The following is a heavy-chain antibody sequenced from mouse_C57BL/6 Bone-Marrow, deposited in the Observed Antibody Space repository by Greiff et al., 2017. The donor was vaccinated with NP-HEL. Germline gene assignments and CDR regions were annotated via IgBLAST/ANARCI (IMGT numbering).Heavy chain of an antibody. CDR1: GFTFSSYA. J-gene: IGHJ3*01. V-gene: IGHV5-4*01. CDR3: ARDGYYVY. D-gene: IGHD2-3*01. CDR2: ISDGGSYT. Sequence: EVMLVESGEGLVKPGGSLKLSCAASGFTFSSYAMSWVRQTPEKRLEWVATISDGGSYTYYPDNVKGRFTISRDNAKNNLYLQMSHLKSEDTAMYYCARDGYYVYWGQGTLVTVSA.